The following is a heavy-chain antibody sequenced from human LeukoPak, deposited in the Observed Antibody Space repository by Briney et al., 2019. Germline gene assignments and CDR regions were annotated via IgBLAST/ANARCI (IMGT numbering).Heavy chain of an antibody. CDR3: AREGIAAPEGFAY. CDR1: GFTFSSYS. J-gene: IGHJ4*02. D-gene: IGHD6-6*01. CDR2: ISSSSSYI. V-gene: IGHV3-21*01. Sequence: GSLRLSCAASGFTFSSYSMNWVRQAPGKGLEWVSSISSSSSYIYYADSVKGRFTISRDNAKNSLYLQMNSLRAEDTAVYYCAREGIAAPEGFAYWGQGTLVTVSS.